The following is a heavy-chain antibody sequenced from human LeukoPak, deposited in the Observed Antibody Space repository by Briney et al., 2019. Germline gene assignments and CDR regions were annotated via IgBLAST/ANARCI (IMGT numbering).Heavy chain of an antibody. CDR2: IYSGGST. Sequence: PGGSLRLSCAASGFTVSSNYMIWDRQPPATGLESGSVIYSGGSTYYADPVKGRFTIPRDNSKNTLYLQMNSLRAEDTAVYYCARDGHENYGSMDVWGQGTTVTVSS. V-gene: IGHV3-53*01. CDR1: GFTVSSNY. J-gene: IGHJ6*02. CDR3: ARDGHENYGSMDV. D-gene: IGHD1-7*01.